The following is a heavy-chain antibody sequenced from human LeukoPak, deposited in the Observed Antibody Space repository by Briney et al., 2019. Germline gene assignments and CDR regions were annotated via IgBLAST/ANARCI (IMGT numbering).Heavy chain of an antibody. CDR2: ISYDGSNK. Sequence: GGSLRLSCAASGFTFSSYGMHWVRQAPGKGLEWVAVISYDGSNKYYADSVKGRFTISRDNSKNTLYLQMNSLRAEDTAVYYCAKDLYSSGLDLDYWGQGTLVTVSS. V-gene: IGHV3-30*18. CDR1: GFTFSSYG. J-gene: IGHJ4*02. CDR3: AKDLYSSGLDLDY. D-gene: IGHD6-19*01.